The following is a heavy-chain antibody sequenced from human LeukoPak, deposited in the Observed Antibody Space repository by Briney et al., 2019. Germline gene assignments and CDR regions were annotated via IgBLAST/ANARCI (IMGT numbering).Heavy chain of an antibody. D-gene: IGHD6-19*01. Sequence: PGGSLRLSCAASGFTFSSYAMNWVRQAPGKGREWGSTISGDGGDTHYADSVRGRFTISRANSKNTLFMQMNSLRAEDTAVYYCGKSGSRAWDYFEYWGEGALVTASS. J-gene: IGHJ4*02. CDR3: GKSGSRAWDYFEY. CDR1: GFTFSSYA. CDR2: ISGDGGDT. V-gene: IGHV3-23*01.